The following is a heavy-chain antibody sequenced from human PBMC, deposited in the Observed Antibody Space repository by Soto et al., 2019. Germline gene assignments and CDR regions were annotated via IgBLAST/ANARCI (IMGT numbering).Heavy chain of an antibody. CDR3: XXXXXXXXXYGMDV. J-gene: IGHJ6*02. V-gene: IGHV1-18*01. CDR2: INADYGNT. CDR1: GYTFYSHS. Sequence: QAQLVQSGAEVRKPGASVKVSCKASGYTFYSHSISWVRQAPGQGLEWMGRINADYGNTQYAQKFRGRVTMTTDTSTTTVYMELTNLRSDDXAVYXXXXXXXXXXXYGMDVWGQGTTVTVSS.